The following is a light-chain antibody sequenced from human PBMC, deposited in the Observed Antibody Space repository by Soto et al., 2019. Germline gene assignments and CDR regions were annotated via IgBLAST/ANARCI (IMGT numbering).Light chain of an antibody. CDR3: QHYNNWPRT. Sequence: EIVMTQSPATLSVSPGERATLSCRASQSVSSNLAWYQQKPGQAPRLLIYGASTRATGITARFSGSGSGTEFTLNIRSLQSEDFAVYYCQHYNNWPRTFGQGPKVEIK. CDR1: QSVSSN. CDR2: GAS. J-gene: IGKJ1*01. V-gene: IGKV3-15*01.